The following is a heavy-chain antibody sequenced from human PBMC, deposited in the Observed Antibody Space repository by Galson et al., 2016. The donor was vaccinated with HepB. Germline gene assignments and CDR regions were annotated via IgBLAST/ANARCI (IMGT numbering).Heavy chain of an antibody. CDR2: ISGSGGRT. CDR1: GFTSSNYA. V-gene: IGHV3-23*01. J-gene: IGHJ4*02. CDR3: GLGQDEMPTIFDF. Sequence: SLRLSCAASGFTSSNYAMSWVRQAPGKRLESVSAISGSGGRTYYEDSVQCRFTISRDNSKNTLFLQLNTLRADDTAAYYCGLGQDEMPTIFDFWGQGALVTVSS. D-gene: IGHD3-3*01.